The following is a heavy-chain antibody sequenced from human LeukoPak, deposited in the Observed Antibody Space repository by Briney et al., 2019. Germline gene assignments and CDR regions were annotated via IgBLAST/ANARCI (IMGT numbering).Heavy chain of an antibody. V-gene: IGHV1-18*01. Sequence: ASVKVSCKASGYTFTSYHVSWVRQAPGQGLEWMGWISTYDGNTNYAQNFQGRVAMTTDTSTSTAYMELRSLRSDDTAVYYCERDCATWYFDYWGQGTLVTVSS. CDR3: ERDCATWYFDY. D-gene: IGHD2-15*01. J-gene: IGHJ4*02. CDR1: GYTFTSYH. CDR2: ISTYDGNT.